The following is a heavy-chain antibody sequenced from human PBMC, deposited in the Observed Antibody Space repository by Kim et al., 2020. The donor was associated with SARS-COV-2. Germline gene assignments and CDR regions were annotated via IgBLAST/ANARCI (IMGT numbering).Heavy chain of an antibody. CDR1: GGSISSYY. J-gene: IGHJ4*01. V-gene: IGHV4-59*13. D-gene: IGHD5-18*01. CDR2: IYYSGST. CDR3: ARTRGYSYGYRYYFDY. Sequence: SETLSLTCTVSGGSISSYYWSWIRQPPGKGLEWIGYIYYSGSTNYNPSLKSRVTISVDTSKNQFSLKLSSVTAADTAVYYCARTRGYSYGYRYYFDYWG.